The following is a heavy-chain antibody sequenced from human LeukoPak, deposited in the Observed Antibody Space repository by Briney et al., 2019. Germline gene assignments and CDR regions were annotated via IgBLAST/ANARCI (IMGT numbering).Heavy chain of an antibody. D-gene: IGHD6-13*01. Sequence: AGGSLRLSCVASGFTFSIYWMSWVRQAPGRGPEWLAIIKEDGRVIWDVESVRGRFTISRDNAKNSVYLEMNSLRAEDTAVYYCARGSGRQQLEQNYWGQGNLVTVSS. CDR3: ARGSGRQQLEQNY. J-gene: IGHJ4*02. CDR2: IKEDGRVI. V-gene: IGHV3-7*01. CDR1: GFTFSIYW.